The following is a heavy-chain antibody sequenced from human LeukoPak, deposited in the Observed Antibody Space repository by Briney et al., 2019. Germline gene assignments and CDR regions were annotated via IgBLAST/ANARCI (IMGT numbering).Heavy chain of an antibody. Sequence: GASVKVSCKDCGYTFTSYGIGWLRQAPGQGLEWMGWNSVHNGNTNYAQKLQDRVTMTTDTSTSTAYMELRSLRSDDTAVYYCATDGDFDLWGRGTLVTVSS. CDR2: NSVHNGNT. V-gene: IGHV1-18*01. CDR1: GYTFTSYG. D-gene: IGHD3-16*01. J-gene: IGHJ2*01. CDR3: ATDGDFDL.